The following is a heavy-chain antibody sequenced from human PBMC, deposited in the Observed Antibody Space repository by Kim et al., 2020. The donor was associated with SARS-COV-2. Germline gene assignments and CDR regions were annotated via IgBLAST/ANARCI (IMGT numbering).Heavy chain of an antibody. CDR3: AKDTPRGVTSYYYGMDV. J-gene: IGHJ6*02. Sequence: GGSLRLSCAASGFTFDDYAMHWVRQAPGKGLEWVSGISWNSGSIGYADSVKGRFTISRDNAKNSLYLQMNSLRAEDTALYYCAKDTPRGVTSYYYGMDVWAQGTTVTVSS. CDR2: ISWNSGSI. D-gene: IGHD3-10*01. CDR1: GFTFDDYA. V-gene: IGHV3-9*01.